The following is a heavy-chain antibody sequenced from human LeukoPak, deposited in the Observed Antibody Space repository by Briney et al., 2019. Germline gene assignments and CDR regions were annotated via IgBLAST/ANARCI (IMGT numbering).Heavy chain of an antibody. D-gene: IGHD6-6*01. J-gene: IGHJ1*01. CDR1: GGSISTYY. Sequence: SETLSLTCTVSGGSISTYYGNWIRQAPGKGLEWIGYIYHSGSTNYNPSLQSRVTISVDTSKNQFSLNLNSVTAADTAVYYCARGGAARLHFQNWGQGTLVTVSS. V-gene: IGHV4-59*01. CDR3: ARGGAARLHFQN. CDR2: IYHSGST.